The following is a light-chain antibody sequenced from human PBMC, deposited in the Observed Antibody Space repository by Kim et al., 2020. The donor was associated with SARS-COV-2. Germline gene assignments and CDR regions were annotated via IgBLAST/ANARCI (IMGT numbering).Light chain of an antibody. Sequence: SYELTQPPSLSVAPGKTARITCGGNNIGSKSVHWYQQKPGQAPVLVIYYDSDRPSGIPERFSGSNSGNTATLTISRVEAGDEADYYCQVWDRSSDHPVFGGGTKLTVL. V-gene: IGLV3-21*04. CDR2: YDS. J-gene: IGLJ2*01. CDR3: QVWDRSSDHPV. CDR1: NIGSKS.